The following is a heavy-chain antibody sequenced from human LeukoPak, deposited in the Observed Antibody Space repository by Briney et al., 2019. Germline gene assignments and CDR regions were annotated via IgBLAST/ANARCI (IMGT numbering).Heavy chain of an antibody. CDR3: ARQRTGGDWYFDL. Sequence: GESLNISCKGSGYSFTSYCISWVRQMPGKGLEWMGRIDPSDSYTNYSPSFQGHVTISTDKSITTAYLQWSSLKASDTAMYFCARQRTGGDWYFDLWGRGTLVTASS. D-gene: IGHD3-16*01. J-gene: IGHJ2*01. CDR1: GYSFTSYC. CDR2: IDPSDSYT. V-gene: IGHV5-10-1*01.